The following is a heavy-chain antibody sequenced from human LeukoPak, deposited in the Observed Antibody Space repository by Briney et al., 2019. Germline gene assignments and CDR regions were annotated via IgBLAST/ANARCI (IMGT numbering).Heavy chain of an antibody. CDR1: GFTFSSYW. Sequence: GGSLRLSCAASGFTFSSYWMSWVRQAPGKGLEWVANIKQDGSEKYYVDSVKGRFTISRDNAKNSLYLQMNSLRAEDTAVYYCARAPEDSNGLYYFDYWGQGTLVTVSS. J-gene: IGHJ4*02. CDR2: IKQDGSEK. V-gene: IGHV3-7*03. CDR3: ARAPEDSNGLYYFDY. D-gene: IGHD5-18*01.